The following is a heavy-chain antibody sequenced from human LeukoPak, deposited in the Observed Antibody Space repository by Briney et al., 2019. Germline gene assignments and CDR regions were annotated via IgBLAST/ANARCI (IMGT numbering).Heavy chain of an antibody. J-gene: IGHJ4*02. D-gene: IGHD3-3*01. CDR3: ARAAYYDPLRFDY. Sequence: PSETLSLTCTVSGGSISSYYWSWIRQPPGKGLEWIGYIYYSGSTNYNPSLKSRVTISVDTSKNQFSLKLSSVTAADTAVYYCARAAYYDPLRFDYWGQGTLVTVSS. V-gene: IGHV4-59*01. CDR2: IYYSGST. CDR1: GGSISSYY.